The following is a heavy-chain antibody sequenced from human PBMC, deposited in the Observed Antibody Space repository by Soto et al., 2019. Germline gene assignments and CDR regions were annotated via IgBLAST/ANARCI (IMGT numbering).Heavy chain of an antibody. V-gene: IGHV1-18*01. CDR2: ISAYNGNT. Sequence: QVQLVQSGAEVKKPGASVKVSCKASGYTFTNYGISWVRQAPGQGLEWMGWISAYNGNTNYAQKLQGSVTITTDTSTGTAYLELRSLGPDDTAVYYCARDSPPVDYWGQGTLVTVSS. J-gene: IGHJ4*02. CDR1: GYTFTNYG. CDR3: ARDSPPVDY.